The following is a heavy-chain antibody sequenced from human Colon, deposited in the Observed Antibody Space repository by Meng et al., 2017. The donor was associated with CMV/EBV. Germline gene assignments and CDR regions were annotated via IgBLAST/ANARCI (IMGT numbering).Heavy chain of an antibody. Sequence: GESLKISCAASGFTFSSYGMHWVRQAPGKGLEWVAFIRYDGSNKYYADSVKGRFTISRDNSKNTLYLQMNSLRAEDTAIYYCARGDPMDIVEVPVANYYGMDVWGQGTTVTVSS. J-gene: IGHJ6*02. CDR1: GFTFSSYG. V-gene: IGHV3-30*02. CDR3: ARGDPMDIVEVPVANYYGMDV. D-gene: IGHD2-2*03. CDR2: IRYDGSNK.